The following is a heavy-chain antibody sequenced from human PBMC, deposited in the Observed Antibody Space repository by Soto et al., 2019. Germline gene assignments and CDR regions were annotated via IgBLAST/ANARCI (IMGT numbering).Heavy chain of an antibody. V-gene: IGHV3-23*01. J-gene: IGHJ4*02. CDR1: GFTFSSYA. CDR2: ISGSGGST. Sequence: GGSLRLSCAASGFTFSSYAMSWVRQAPGKGLEWVSAISGSGGSTYYADSVKGRFTISRDNSKNTLYLQMNSLRAEDTAVYYCAKDPPGITFGGVIVPGHGYWGQGTLVTVSS. D-gene: IGHD3-16*02. CDR3: AKDPPGITFGGVIVPGHGY.